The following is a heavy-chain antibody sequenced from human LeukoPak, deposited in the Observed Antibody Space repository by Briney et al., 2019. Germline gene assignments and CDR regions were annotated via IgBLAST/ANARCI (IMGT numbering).Heavy chain of an antibody. Sequence: GGSLRLSCAASGFTFSSYGMHWVRQAPGKGLEWVAVISYDGSNKYYADSVKGRFTISRDNSKNTLYLQMNSLRAEDTAVYYCAKRSGYFDYWGQGTLVTVSS. CDR3: AKRSGYFDY. CDR2: ISYDGSNK. CDR1: GFTFSSYG. J-gene: IGHJ4*02. V-gene: IGHV3-30*18.